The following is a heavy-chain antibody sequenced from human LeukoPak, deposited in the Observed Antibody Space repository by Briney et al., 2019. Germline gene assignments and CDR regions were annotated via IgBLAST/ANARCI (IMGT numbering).Heavy chain of an antibody. CDR3: ARGGLCPDY. CDR2: ISHSGST. Sequence: SGTLSLTCAVSGDSISSYNRWRWVRQPPGKGLEWIGEISHSGSTNYNPSLQSRVTISVDKSKNQFSLKVSSVTAADTAVYYCARGGLCPDYWGQGPLVTVSS. CDR1: GDSISSYNR. J-gene: IGHJ4*02. V-gene: IGHV4-4*02. D-gene: IGHD3/OR15-3a*01.